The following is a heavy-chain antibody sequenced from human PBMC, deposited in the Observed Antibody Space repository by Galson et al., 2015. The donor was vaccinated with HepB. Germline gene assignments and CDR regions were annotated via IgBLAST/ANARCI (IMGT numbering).Heavy chain of an antibody. V-gene: IGHV3-33*06. CDR2: VWSDGYKK. Sequence: SLRLYCAASGFTYSNSGMHWVRQAPGKGLEWVAVVWSDGYKKYYADFVQGRFTISRDNFKNTLFLQMDSLRAEDTAVYYCAKDAYRSSYYFDFWGQGTVVTVSS. CDR3: AKDAYRSSYYFDF. D-gene: IGHD3-16*01. J-gene: IGHJ4*02. CDR1: GFTYSNSG.